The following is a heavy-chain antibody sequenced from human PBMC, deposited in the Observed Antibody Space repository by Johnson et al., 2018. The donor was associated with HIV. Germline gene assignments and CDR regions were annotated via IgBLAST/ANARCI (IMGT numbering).Heavy chain of an antibody. V-gene: IGHV3-7*01. J-gene: IGHJ3*02. D-gene: IGHD3-22*01. CDR2: IRQDGSEK. CDR1: GFTFSDYY. CDR3: AREWLYDALDI. Sequence: VQLVESGGGLVKPGGSLRLSCAASGFTFSDYYMSWIRQAPGQGLEWVANIRQDGSEKYYVGSVKGRFTVSRDNARKSLYLQMNSLRAEDTAVYYCAREWLYDALDIWGQGTMVTVSS.